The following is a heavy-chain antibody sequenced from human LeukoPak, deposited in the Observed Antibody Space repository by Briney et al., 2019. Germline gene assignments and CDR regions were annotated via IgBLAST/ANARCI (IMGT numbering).Heavy chain of an antibody. J-gene: IGHJ5*02. CDR3: ARLHLTRSCTNDVCSTGGNT. D-gene: IGHD3/OR15-3a*01. V-gene: IGHV3-74*01. CDR2: IGPLGLSK. Sequence: GGSLRLSCTASGFTFRRSWMHWVRQAPGQGLVFVSRIGPLGLSKTYADSVKGRFTISRDNAKNTFYLQMNSLTAEDTAVYYCARLHLTRSCTNDVCSTGGNTWGQGALVTVSS. CDR1: GFTFRRSW.